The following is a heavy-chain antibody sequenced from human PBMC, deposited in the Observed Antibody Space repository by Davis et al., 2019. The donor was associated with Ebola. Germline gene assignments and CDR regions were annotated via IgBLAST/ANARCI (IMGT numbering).Heavy chain of an antibody. CDR3: ARDPDYDGSGYNLFDF. CDR1: GFTFSSYS. V-gene: IGHV3-48*04. CDR2: ISSSRSTI. J-gene: IGHJ4*02. D-gene: IGHD3-22*01. Sequence: GESLKISCAASGFTFSSYSMNWVRQAPGKGLEWVSYISSSRSTIYYADSVKGRFTISRDNARNSLYLQMNSLRAEDTAVYFCARDPDYDGSGYNLFDFWGQGTLVTVSS.